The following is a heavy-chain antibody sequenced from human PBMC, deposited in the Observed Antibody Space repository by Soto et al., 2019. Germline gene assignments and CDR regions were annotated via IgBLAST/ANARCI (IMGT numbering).Heavy chain of an antibody. CDR3: ARERGTTGIWYIDL. CDR2: IAISGDT. D-gene: IGHD1-7*01. V-gene: IGHV3-13*01. J-gene: IGHJ2*01. CDR1: GFTFSDYD. Sequence: EVQLVESGGGLVQPGGSLRLSCAASGFTFSDYDIHWVRQAAGKGLEWVSGIAISGDTNYAGSVTGRFTISRENARNSVYLQMKSLRAGDTAVYYCARERGTTGIWYIDLWGRGTLVTVSS.